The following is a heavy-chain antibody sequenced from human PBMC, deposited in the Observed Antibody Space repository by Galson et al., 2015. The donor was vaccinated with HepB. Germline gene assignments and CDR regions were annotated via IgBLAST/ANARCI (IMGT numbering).Heavy chain of an antibody. CDR3: ARGSLLWFGELFF. D-gene: IGHD3-10*01. CDR2: ISAHNGNT. CDR1: GYSFTTYG. V-gene: IGHV1-18*01. Sequence: SVKVSCKASGYSFTTYGISWVRQAPGQGLEWMGWISAHNGNTKYAQKFQGRVSMTTDTSTSTAYMELRSLRSDDTAVYFCARGSLLWFGELFFWAQGTLVTASS. J-gene: IGHJ4*02.